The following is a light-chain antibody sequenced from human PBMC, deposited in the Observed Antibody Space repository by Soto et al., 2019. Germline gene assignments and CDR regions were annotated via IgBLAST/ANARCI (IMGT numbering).Light chain of an antibody. V-gene: IGKV3-15*01. CDR2: VVS. Sequence: EIVMTQSPATLYVSPGERATLSCRASQSVTTNLAWYQQRPGQTPRLLIYVVSTRATGIPTRFSGSGSGTEFTLTISSLQSEDLAVYYCQQYINWPRTFGQGTKVEI. J-gene: IGKJ1*01. CDR3: QQYINWPRT. CDR1: QSVTTN.